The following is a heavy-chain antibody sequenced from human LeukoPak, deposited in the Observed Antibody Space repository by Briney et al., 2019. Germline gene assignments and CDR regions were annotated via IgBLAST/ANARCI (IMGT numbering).Heavy chain of an antibody. V-gene: IGHV4-34*01. CDR1: GGSFSGYY. CDR2: INHSGST. D-gene: IGHD3-3*01. J-gene: IGHJ4*02. Sequence: SETLSLTCAVYGGSFSGYYWSWIRQPPGRGLEWIGEINHSGSTNYNPSLKSRVTISVDTSKNQFSLKLSSVTAADTAVYYCGRGRQGDYDFWSGYFPPRGPRFDYWGQGTLVTVSS. CDR3: GRGRQGDYDFWSGYFPPRGPRFDY.